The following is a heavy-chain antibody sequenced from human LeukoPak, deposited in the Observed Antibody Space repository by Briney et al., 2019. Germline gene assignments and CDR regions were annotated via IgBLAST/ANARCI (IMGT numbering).Heavy chain of an antibody. V-gene: IGHV4-4*07. CDR3: ARDYSGGYPSGAVFDY. CDR1: GGSISSYY. J-gene: IGHJ4*02. Sequence: SETLSLTCTVSGGSISSYYWNWIRQPAGKGLEWIGRVYPSGSTNYNPSLKSRVTMSVDTSKNQFSLKLSSVTAADTAVYYCARDYSGGYPSGAVFDYWGQGTLVTVSS. CDR2: VYPSGST. D-gene: IGHD2-15*01.